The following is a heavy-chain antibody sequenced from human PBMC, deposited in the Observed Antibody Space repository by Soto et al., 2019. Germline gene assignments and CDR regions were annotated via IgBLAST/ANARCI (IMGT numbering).Heavy chain of an antibody. Sequence: ASVKVSCKASGYTFTSYYMHWVRQAPGQGLEWMGIINPSGGSTSYAQKFQGRVTMTRDTSTSTVYMELSSLRSEDTAVYYCARENYHDSSGEYNWFDPWGQGTLVTVSS. CDR2: INPSGGST. J-gene: IGHJ5*02. V-gene: IGHV1-46*01. D-gene: IGHD3-22*01. CDR1: GYTFTSYY. CDR3: ARENYHDSSGEYNWFDP.